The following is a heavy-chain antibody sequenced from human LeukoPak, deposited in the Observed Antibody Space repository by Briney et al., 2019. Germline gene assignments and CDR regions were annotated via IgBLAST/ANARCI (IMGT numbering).Heavy chain of an antibody. CDR1: GFTFSSYG. CDR2: IWYDGSNK. D-gene: IGHD2-15*01. J-gene: IGHJ6*02. Sequence: PGRSLRLSCAASGFTFSSYGMHWVRQAPGKGLEWVAVIWYDGSNKYYADSVKGRFTISRDNSKNTLYLQMNSLRGEDTAVYYCARERAATYYYYYYGMDVWGQGTTVTVSS. CDR3: ARERAATYYYYYYGMDV. V-gene: IGHV3-33*01.